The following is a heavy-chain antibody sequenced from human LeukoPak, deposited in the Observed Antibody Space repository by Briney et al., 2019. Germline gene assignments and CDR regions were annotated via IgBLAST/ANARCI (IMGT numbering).Heavy chain of an antibody. J-gene: IGHJ5*02. CDR3: VRGPGRGYDNEP. D-gene: IGHD3-9*01. CDR2: ISTGGDI. V-gene: IGHV4-4*08. CDR1: GGSICNSY. Sequence: SETLSLTCAVSGGSICNSYCSWARQPPGKELEFIGYISTGGDINYNPSLRSRATMSINPSNNQLSLTLTSVTTADTAVYFCVRGPGRGYDNEPWGQGSLVTVSS.